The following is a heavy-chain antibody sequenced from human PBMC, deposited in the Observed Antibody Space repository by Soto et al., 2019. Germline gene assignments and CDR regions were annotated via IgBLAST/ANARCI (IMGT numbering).Heavy chain of an antibody. V-gene: IGHV4-31*03. CDR2: IYYSGST. CDR1: GGSISSGGYY. J-gene: IGHJ5*02. CDR3: ARVNIAVAATRYNWFDP. Sequence: SETLSLTCTVSGGSISSGGYYWSWIRQHPGKGLEWIGYIYYSGSTYYNPSLKSRVTISVDTSKNQFSLKLSSVTAADTAVYYCARVNIAVAATRYNWFDPWGQGTLVTVPQ. D-gene: IGHD6-13*01.